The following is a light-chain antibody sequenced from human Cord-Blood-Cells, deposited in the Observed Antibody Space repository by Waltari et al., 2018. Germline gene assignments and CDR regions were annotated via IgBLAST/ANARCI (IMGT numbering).Light chain of an antibody. CDR3: CSYAGSSTLV. Sequence: QSALTQPASVSGSPGQSITISCTGTSSDVGSYNLFSWYQQHPGKAPELMIYEGSKRPSGVSNRFSGSKSGNTASLTISGLQAEDEADYYCCSYAGSSTLVFGGGTKLTVL. J-gene: IGLJ2*01. V-gene: IGLV2-23*01. CDR1: SSDVGSYNL. CDR2: EGS.